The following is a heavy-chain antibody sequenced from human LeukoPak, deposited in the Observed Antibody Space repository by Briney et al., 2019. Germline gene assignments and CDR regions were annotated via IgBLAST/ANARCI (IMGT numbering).Heavy chain of an antibody. CDR1: GGTFSNYA. Sequence: ASVKVSCKASGGTFSNYAISWLRQAPGQGLEWMGWINANTGVTHYAVKFQGRVTITRDTSISTVYMDLSSLQSDDTAVYYCARDHNWGPDYWGQGTLVLVSS. J-gene: IGHJ4*02. CDR2: INANTGVT. D-gene: IGHD7-27*01. V-gene: IGHV1-2*02. CDR3: ARDHNWGPDY.